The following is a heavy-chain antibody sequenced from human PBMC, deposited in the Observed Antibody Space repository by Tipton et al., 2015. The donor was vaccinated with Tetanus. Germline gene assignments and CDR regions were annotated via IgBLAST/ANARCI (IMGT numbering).Heavy chain of an antibody. Sequence: TLSLTCTVSGGSISSSSHYWTWIRQRTGKGLEWIGYVYYSGTTYFDLSLQSRLTLSVDTSRNLFSLKLTSVNAADTGIYYCARDTGSSYAMDFLGQGTAVTFSS. J-gene: IGHJ6*02. V-gene: IGHV4-31*03. CDR2: VYYSGTT. CDR1: GGSISSSSHY. CDR3: ARDTGSSYAMDF.